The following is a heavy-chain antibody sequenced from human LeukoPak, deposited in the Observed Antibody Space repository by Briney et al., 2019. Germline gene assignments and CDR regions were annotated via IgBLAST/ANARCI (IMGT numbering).Heavy chain of an antibody. D-gene: IGHD3-3*01. CDR2: ISAYNGNT. CDR1: GYTFTSYG. Sequence: ASVEVSCKASGYTFTSYGISWVRQAPGQGLEWMGWISAYNGNTNYAQKLQGRVTMTTDTSTSTAYMELRSLRSDDTAVYYCARVGGREYYDFWSGSIDYWGQGTPVTVSS. J-gene: IGHJ4*02. V-gene: IGHV1-18*01. CDR3: ARVGGREYYDFWSGSIDY.